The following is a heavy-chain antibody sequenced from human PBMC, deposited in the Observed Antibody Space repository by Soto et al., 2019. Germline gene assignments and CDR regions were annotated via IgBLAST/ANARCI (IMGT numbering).Heavy chain of an antibody. J-gene: IGHJ6*02. CDR2: ISTSSSSI. CDR1: GFPFSNYN. V-gene: IGHV3-48*02. CDR3: TREGYYYYYGMDV. Sequence: EVQLVESGGGLVQPGGSLRLSCAASGFPFSNYNMNWVRQAPGEGLEWVSYISTSSSSIYYVDSVKGRFTISRDNDKNSLYLQMNSLRDEDTAVYYCTREGYYYYYGMDVWGQGTTVTVSS.